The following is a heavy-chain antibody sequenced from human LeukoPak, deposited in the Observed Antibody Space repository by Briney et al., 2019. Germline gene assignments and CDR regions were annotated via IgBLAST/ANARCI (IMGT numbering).Heavy chain of an antibody. J-gene: IGHJ4*01. CDR3: ARGTSRLLWFGELLLVHRGQSFDY. V-gene: IGHV4-34*01. CDR2: VIHSGST. D-gene: IGHD3-10*01. CDR1: GGSVSGYY. Sequence: PSETLSVTCAVYGGSVSGYYWIWIRQRPGKGLEWIGEVIHSGSTNYNQSLKSRVTISVDTSKNQFALKLTSVTAADTAVYYCARGTSRLLWFGELLLVHRGQSFDYWGHGTLVTVSS.